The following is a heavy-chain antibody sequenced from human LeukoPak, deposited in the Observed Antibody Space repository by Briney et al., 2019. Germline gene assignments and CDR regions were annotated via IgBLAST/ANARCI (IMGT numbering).Heavy chain of an antibody. Sequence: EASVKVSCKASGGTFSSYAISWVRQAPGQGLEWMGEIIPIFGTANYAQKFQGRVTITTGESTSTAYMELSSLRSEDTAVYYCARADDYYGSGSWGQGTLVTVSS. CDR2: IIPIFGTA. CDR3: ARADDYYGSGS. J-gene: IGHJ4*02. CDR1: GGTFSSYA. D-gene: IGHD3-10*01. V-gene: IGHV1-69*05.